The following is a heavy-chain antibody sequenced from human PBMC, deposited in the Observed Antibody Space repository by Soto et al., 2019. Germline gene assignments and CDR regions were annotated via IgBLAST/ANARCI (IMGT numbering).Heavy chain of an antibody. V-gene: IGHV1-2*04. CDR2: INPNSGGT. Sequence: QVQLVQSGAEVKKPGASVKVSCKASGYTFTGYYMHWVRQAPGQGLEWMGWINPNSGGTNYAQKFQGWVTMTRDTSISTAYMELSRLRSDDTAVYYCAREGVVVPAAHDNWVDPWGQGTLVTVSS. CDR3: AREGVVVPAAHDNWVDP. D-gene: IGHD2-2*01. J-gene: IGHJ5*02. CDR1: GYTFTGYY.